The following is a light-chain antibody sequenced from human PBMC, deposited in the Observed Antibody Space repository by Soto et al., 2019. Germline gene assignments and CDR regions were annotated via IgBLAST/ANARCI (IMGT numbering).Light chain of an antibody. Sequence: ETVMTQSPATLSVSPGDRVTLSCRANQSIGTNLLWLQQSPGQPPRLLISGASDRVAGVPDRFSGSGSGTDFTPNISGLQSEDCAVYYCQQYAGWSRTFGQGTKLEIK. CDR1: QSIGTN. CDR2: GAS. CDR3: QQYAGWSRT. V-gene: IGKV3-15*01. J-gene: IGKJ2*01.